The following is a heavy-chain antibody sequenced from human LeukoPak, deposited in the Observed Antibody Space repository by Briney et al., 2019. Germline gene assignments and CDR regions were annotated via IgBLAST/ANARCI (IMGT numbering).Heavy chain of an antibody. CDR3: ARGSPRLGVPGTTVDY. D-gene: IGHD6-19*01. V-gene: IGHV1-18*01. J-gene: IGHJ4*02. CDR2: ISAYNGNT. Sequence: ASVKVSCKASGYTFTSYGISWVRQAPGQGLEWMGWISAYNGNTNYAQKLQGRVTMTTDTSTSTAYMELSSLTPDDTAVYYCARGSPRLGVPGTTVDYWGQGTPVTVSS. CDR1: GYTFTSYG.